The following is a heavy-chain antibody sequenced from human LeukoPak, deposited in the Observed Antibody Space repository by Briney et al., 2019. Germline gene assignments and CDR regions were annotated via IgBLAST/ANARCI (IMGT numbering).Heavy chain of an antibody. CDR1: GYTFTSYG. CDR2: ISAYNGKT. CDR3: ARGYRATIFGVVPLVDY. D-gene: IGHD3-3*01. Sequence: GASVKVSCKGSGYTFTSYGISWVRQARGQGGEGMGWISAYNGKTNYVQKLQGRVTITTERSTSTAYMALRSLRSDDTAVYSCARGYRATIFGVVPLVDYWGQGTLVTVSS. J-gene: IGHJ4*02. V-gene: IGHV1-18*01.